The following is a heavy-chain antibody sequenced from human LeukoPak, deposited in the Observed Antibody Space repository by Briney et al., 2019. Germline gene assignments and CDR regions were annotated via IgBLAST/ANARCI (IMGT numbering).Heavy chain of an antibody. CDR1: GFTFSSYA. V-gene: IGHV3-33*08. J-gene: IGHJ4*02. CDR2: IWYDGSNK. CDR3: AREGSMDTFDY. Sequence: GGSLRLSCAASGFTFSSYAMHWVRQAPGKGLEWVAVIWYDGSNKYYADSVKGRFTISRDNSKNTLYLQMNSLRAEDTAVYYCAREGSMDTFDYWGQGTLVTVSS. D-gene: IGHD5-18*01.